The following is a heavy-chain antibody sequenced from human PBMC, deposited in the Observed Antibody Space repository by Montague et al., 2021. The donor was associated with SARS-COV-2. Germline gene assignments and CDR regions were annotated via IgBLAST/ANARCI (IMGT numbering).Heavy chain of an antibody. J-gene: IGHJ4*02. D-gene: IGHD3-22*01. Sequence: SETLSLTCTVSGGSISSSSYYRGWIRQPPGKGLEWIGSIYYSGSTYYNPSLKSRVTISVDTSKNQFSLKLSSVTAADTAVYYCAREGGWLSRGSYYFDYWGQGTLVTASS. CDR1: GGSISSSSYY. CDR3: AREGGWLSRGSYYFDY. V-gene: IGHV4-39*07. CDR2: IYYSGST.